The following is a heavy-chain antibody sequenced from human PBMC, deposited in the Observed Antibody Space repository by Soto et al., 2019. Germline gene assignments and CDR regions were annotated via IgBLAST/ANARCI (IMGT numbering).Heavy chain of an antibody. CDR1: GFTFSSYS. Sequence: EVQLVESGGCLVKPGGSLRLSCAASGFTFSSYSMNWVRQAPGKGLEWVSSISSSSSYIYYADSVKGRFTISRDNAKNSLYLQMNSLRAEDTAVYYCARVRRFGESKRYYFDYWGQGTLVTVSS. D-gene: IGHD3-10*01. CDR3: ARVRRFGESKRYYFDY. CDR2: ISSSSSYI. J-gene: IGHJ4*02. V-gene: IGHV3-21*01.